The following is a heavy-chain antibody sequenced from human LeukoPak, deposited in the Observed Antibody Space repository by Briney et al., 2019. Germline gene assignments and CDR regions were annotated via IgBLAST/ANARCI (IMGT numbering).Heavy chain of an antibody. V-gene: IGHV3-48*01. CDR3: ARAVSYYDFWSGYYVGDYYYYMDV. J-gene: IGHJ6*03. D-gene: IGHD3-3*01. Sequence: PGGSLRLSCAASGFTFSSYSMNWVRQAPGKGLEWVSYISSSSSTIYYADSVKGRFTISRDNAKNSLYLQMNSLRAEDTAVYYCARAVSYYDFWSGYYVGDYYYYMDVWGKGTTVTVSS. CDR2: ISSSSSTI. CDR1: GFTFSSYS.